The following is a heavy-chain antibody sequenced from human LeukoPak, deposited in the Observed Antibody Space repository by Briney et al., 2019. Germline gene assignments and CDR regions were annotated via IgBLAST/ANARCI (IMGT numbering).Heavy chain of an antibody. CDR1: GYTFTVYY. Sequence: GASVKVSCKASGYTFTVYYLHLLRQAPGQGLEWMGWINPNSGGTNYAQKFQGRVTITRDTSITTAYMDLSRLRSDDTAVYYCARGPPDSYSDYWGQGTLVTVSS. CDR3: ARGPPDSYSDY. CDR2: INPNSGGT. V-gene: IGHV1-2*02. D-gene: IGHD1-14*01. J-gene: IGHJ4*02.